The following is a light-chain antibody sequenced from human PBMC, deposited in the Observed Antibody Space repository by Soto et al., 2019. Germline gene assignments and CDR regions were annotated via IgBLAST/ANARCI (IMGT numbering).Light chain of an antibody. CDR2: LEGGGKY. CDR3: ETWDSSLGV. Sequence: QAVVTQSSSASASLGSSVKLTCTLSSGHSHYIIAWHQQQPGKAPRYLMKLEGGGKYSKGSGVPDRFSGSSSGADRYLTISTLQFEDEADYYCETWDSSLGVFGGGTKLTVL. V-gene: IGLV4-60*02. J-gene: IGLJ3*02. CDR1: SGHSHYI.